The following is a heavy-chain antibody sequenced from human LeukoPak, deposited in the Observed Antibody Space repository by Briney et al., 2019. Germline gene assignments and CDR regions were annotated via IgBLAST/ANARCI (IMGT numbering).Heavy chain of an antibody. CDR2: ISYDGSNK. CDR3: ARGDSSGYYIPPAEY. Sequence: PGGSLRLSCAASGFTFSSYAMRWVRQAPGKGLEWVAVISYDGSNKYYADSVKGRFTISRDNSKNTLYLQMNSLRAEDTAVYYCARGDSSGYYIPPAEYWGQGTLVTVSS. J-gene: IGHJ4*02. V-gene: IGHV3-30-3*01. CDR1: GFTFSSYA. D-gene: IGHD3-22*01.